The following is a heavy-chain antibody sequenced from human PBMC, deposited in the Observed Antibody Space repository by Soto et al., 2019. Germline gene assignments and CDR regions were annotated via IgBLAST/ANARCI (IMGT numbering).Heavy chain of an antibody. D-gene: IGHD6-19*01. CDR1: RFTFSTYW. V-gene: IGHV3-33*08. J-gene: IGHJ6*02. CDR3: ARETSYSSGWYGMDV. CDR2: IWYDGSNK. Sequence: PGGSLRLSCAASRFTFSTYWMSWVRQAPGKGLEWAAVIWYDGSNKYYADSVKGRFTISRDNSKNTLYLQMNSLRAEDTAVYYCARETSYSSGWYGMDVWGQGTTVTVSS.